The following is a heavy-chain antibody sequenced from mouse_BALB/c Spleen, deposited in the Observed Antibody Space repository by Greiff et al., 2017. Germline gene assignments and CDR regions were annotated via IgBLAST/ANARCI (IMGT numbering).Heavy chain of an antibody. D-gene: IGHD2-10*01. Sequence: EVKLMESGGGLVQPGGSRKLSCAASGFTFSSFGMHWVRQAPEKGLEWVAYISSGSSTIYYADTVKGRFTISRDNPKNTLFLQMTSLRSEDTAMYYCARGAYSYYFDYWGQGTTLTVSS. CDR1: GFTFSSFG. CDR2: ISSGSSTI. CDR3: ARGAYSYYFDY. V-gene: IGHV5-17*02. J-gene: IGHJ2*01.